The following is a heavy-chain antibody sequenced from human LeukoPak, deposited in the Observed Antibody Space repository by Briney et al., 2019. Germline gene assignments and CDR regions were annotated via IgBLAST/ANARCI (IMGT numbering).Heavy chain of an antibody. V-gene: IGHV3-15*01. CDR2: IKSKTDGGTT. D-gene: IGHD3-22*01. CDR3: TSSSGYYHRLYYYYYMDV. J-gene: IGHJ6*03. Sequence: GGSLRLSCAASGFTFSNAWMSWVRQAPGKGLEWVGRIKSKTDGGTTDYAAPVKGRFTISRDDSKNTLYLQMNSLKTEDTAVYYCTSSSGYYHRLYYYYYMDVWGKGTTVTVSS. CDR1: GFTFSNAW.